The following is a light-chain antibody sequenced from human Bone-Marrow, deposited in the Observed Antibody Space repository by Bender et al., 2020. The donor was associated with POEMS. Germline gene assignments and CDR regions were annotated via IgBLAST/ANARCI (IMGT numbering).Light chain of an antibody. J-gene: IGLJ3*02. V-gene: IGLV2-23*01. Sequence: QSALTQPASVSGSPGQSITISCTGTSSDVGYFNLVSWYQHHPGEAPKIIIYEGSRRPSGVFNRFSGSKSGNTASLTISGLQAEDEADYYCCSYTSSRNLVFGGGTKLTVL. CDR2: EGS. CDR3: CSYTSSRNLV. CDR1: SSDVGYFNL.